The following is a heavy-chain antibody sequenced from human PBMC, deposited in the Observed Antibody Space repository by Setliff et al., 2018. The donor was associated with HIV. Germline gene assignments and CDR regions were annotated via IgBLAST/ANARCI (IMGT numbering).Heavy chain of an antibody. V-gene: IGHV3-23*01. CDR2: ITGDGSYT. CDR3: AKSGFGVVALGINNYFDP. Sequence: HLGGSLRLSCAASGFTFRSYCMAWVRQAPGKGLEWVSVITGDGSYTYYADSVKGRFTISRDNSKSTLYLQLNSLRAEDTAVYHCAKSGFGVVALGINNYFDPWGQGTLVTVSS. J-gene: IGHJ5*02. CDR1: GFTFRSYC. D-gene: IGHD3-10*01.